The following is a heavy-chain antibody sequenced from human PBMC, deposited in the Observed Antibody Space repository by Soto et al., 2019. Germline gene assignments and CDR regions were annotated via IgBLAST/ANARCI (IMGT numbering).Heavy chain of an antibody. CDR1: GGTFSSYA. CDR3: TTLHSSSSAGTFYYYYGTDV. D-gene: IGHD6-6*01. J-gene: IGHJ6*02. V-gene: IGHV1-69*01. CDR2: LIPIFGTA. Sequence: QVQLVQSGAEVKKPGSSVKVSCKASGGTFSSYAISWVRQSHGQGLEWMGGLIPIFGTANYAQKFQGRVTITTDQSTSTAYMELRSLRSEDTAVYYCTTLHSSSSAGTFYYYYGTDVWGQGPTVTVSS.